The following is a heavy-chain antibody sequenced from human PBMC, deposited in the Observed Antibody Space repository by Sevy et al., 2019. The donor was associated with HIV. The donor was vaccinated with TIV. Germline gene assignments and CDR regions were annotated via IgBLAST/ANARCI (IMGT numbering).Heavy chain of an antibody. CDR1: GFTFSSYG. D-gene: IGHD6-19*01. CDR3: ARELVAVAANAEYFQH. J-gene: IGHJ1*01. V-gene: IGHV3-33*01. CDR2: IWYDGSNK. Sequence: GGSLRLSCAASGFTFSSYGMHWVRQAPGKGLEWVAVIWYDGSNKYYADSVKGRFTISRDNSKNTLYLQMNSLRAEDTAVYYCARELVAVAANAEYFQHWGQGTLVTV.